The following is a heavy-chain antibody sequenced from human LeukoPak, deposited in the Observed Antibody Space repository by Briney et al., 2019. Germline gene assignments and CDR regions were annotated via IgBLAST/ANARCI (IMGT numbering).Heavy chain of an antibody. CDR2: INHSGNT. D-gene: IGHD2-2*01. V-gene: IGHV4-34*01. CDR3: ARGFLLVHQDIDS. Sequence: SETLSLTCAVYGGSFSDYYWNWIRQPPGKGLEWIGKINHSGNTNYNPSLKSRVTISVDASKNQFSLKLRSVTAADTAVYYCARGFLLVHQDIDSWGQGTLVTVSS. CDR1: GGSFSDYY. J-gene: IGHJ4*02.